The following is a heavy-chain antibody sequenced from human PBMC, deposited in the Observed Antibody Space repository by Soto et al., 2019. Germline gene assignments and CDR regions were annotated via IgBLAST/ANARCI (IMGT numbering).Heavy chain of an antibody. CDR2: IIPIFGTA. V-gene: IGHV1-69*01. D-gene: IGHD3-10*01. J-gene: IGHJ6*02. Sequence: QVQLVQSGAEVKKPGSSVKVSCKASGGTFSSYAISWVRQAPGQGLEWMGGIIPIFGTANYAQKFQGRVTITADESTSTAYMEVRSLRSEDNAVYFCAKRGGGAEKSRTKQYLHYGMDVWGQGTPVTVSS. CDR1: GGTFSSYA. CDR3: AKRGGGAEKSRTKQYLHYGMDV.